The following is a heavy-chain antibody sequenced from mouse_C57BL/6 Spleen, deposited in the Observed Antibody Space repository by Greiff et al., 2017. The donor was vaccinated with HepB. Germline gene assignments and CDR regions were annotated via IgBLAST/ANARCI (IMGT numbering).Heavy chain of an antibody. J-gene: IGHJ1*03. CDR1: GYSFTGYF. CDR3: ARYYYGSHWYFDV. CDR2: INPYNGDT. D-gene: IGHD1-1*01. V-gene: IGHV1-20*01. Sequence: EVQLVESGPELVKPGDSVKISCKASGYSFTGYFMNWVMQSHGKSLEWIGRINPYNGDTFYNQKFKGKATLTVDKSSSTAHMELRSLTSEDSAVYYCARYYYGSHWYFDVWGTGTTVTVSS.